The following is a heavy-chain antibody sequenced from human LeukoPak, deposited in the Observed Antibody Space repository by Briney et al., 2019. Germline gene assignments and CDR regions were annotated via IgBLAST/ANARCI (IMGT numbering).Heavy chain of an antibody. D-gene: IGHD6-19*01. J-gene: IGHJ4*02. CDR3: TRDELYSSGWQLDY. Sequence: GGSLRLSCAASGFTFSSYAMSWVRQAPGKGLEWVGFIRSKAYGGTTEYAASVKGRFTISRDDSKSIAYLQMNSLKTEDTAVYYCTRDELYSSGWQLDYWGQGTLVTVSS. V-gene: IGHV3-49*04. CDR1: GFTFSSYA. CDR2: IRSKAYGGTT.